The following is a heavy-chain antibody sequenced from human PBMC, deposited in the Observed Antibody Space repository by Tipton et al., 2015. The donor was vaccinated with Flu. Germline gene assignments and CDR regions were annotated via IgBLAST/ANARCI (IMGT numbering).Heavy chain of an antibody. CDR3: ARDRPYCTNGVCYNDGMDV. J-gene: IGHJ6*02. D-gene: IGHD2-8*01. Sequence: QSGAEVKKPGASVKVSCKASGYTFRTYGISWVRQAPGQGLEWMGGIIPIFGTANYAQKFQGRVTITADESTSTAYMELSSLRSEDTAVYYCARDRPYCTNGVCYNDGMDVWGQGTTVTVSS. CDR2: IIPIFGTA. V-gene: IGHV1-69*13. CDR1: GYTFRTYG.